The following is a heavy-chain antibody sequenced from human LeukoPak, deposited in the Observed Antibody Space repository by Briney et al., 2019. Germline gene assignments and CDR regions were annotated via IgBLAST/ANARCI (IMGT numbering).Heavy chain of an antibody. V-gene: IGHV4-34*01. J-gene: IGHJ5*02. CDR2: INHSGNT. Sequence: SETLLLICSVYGGSFSGYYWSWIRQPPGKGLEGIGEINHSGNTNYNPSLKSRVTISVDRAKNQFSLNLSLGTAADTAVYYCARGLGIIKFGGVAHRGNWFDPWGQGTLATVSS. CDR1: GGSFSGYY. D-gene: IGHD3-16*01. CDR3: ARGLGIIKFGGVAHRGNWFDP.